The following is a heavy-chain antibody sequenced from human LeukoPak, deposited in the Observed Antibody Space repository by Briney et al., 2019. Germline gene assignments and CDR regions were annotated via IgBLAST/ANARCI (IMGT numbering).Heavy chain of an antibody. CDR3: AGQTTGIAARGSFDY. CDR1: GYTFTSYY. J-gene: IGHJ4*02. V-gene: IGHV1-46*01. Sequence: ASVKVSCKASGYTFTSYYMHWVRQAPGQGLEWVGIINPSGGSTSYAQKFQGRVTMTRDMSTSTVYMELSSLRSEDTAVYYCAGQTTGIAARGSFDYWGQGTLVTVSS. D-gene: IGHD6-6*01. CDR2: INPSGGST.